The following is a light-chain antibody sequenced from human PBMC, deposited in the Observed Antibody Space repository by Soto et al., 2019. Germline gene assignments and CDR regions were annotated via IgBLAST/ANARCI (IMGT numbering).Light chain of an antibody. V-gene: IGKV3-15*01. Sequence: EIVMTQSPATLSVSPGERATLSCRASQSVSRNLAWYQQKPGQAPRLLIYGASTRATGIPARFSGSGSGTDFTLTISRLQSEDFAVSYCQQYNNWPLTFGGGTKVEIK. CDR1: QSVSRN. J-gene: IGKJ4*01. CDR2: GAS. CDR3: QQYNNWPLT.